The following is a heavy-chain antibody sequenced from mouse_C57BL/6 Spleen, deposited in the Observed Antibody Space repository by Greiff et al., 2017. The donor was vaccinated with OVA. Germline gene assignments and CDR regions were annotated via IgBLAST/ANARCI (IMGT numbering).Heavy chain of an antibody. CDR3: ARGGFYWAY. V-gene: IGHV1-64*01. D-gene: IGHD2-1*01. CDR2: IHPNSGST. J-gene: IGHJ3*01. Sequence: VQLQQPGAELVKPGASVKLSCKASGYTFTSYWMHWVKQRPGQGLEWIGMIHPNSGSTNYNAKFKSKATLTVDKSSSTAYMQLSSLTSEDAAVYYCARGGFYWAYWGQGTLVTVSA. CDR1: GYTFTSYW.